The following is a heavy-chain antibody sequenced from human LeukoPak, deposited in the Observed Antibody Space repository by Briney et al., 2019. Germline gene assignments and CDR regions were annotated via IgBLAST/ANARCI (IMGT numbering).Heavy chain of an antibody. CDR3: ARDWDDYGGNHHPFDY. J-gene: IGHJ4*02. D-gene: IGHD4-23*01. Sequence: SETLSLTCTASGGTISSYYWSWIRQPPGKGLEWIGYIYYSGSTNYNPSLKSRVTISVDTSKNQFSLKLSSVTAADTAVYYCARDWDDYGGNHHPFDYWGQGTLVTVSS. CDR2: IYYSGST. V-gene: IGHV4-59*01. CDR1: GGTISSYY.